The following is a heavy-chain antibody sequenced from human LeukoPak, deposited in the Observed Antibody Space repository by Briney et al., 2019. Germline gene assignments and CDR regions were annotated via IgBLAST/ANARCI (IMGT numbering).Heavy chain of an antibody. CDR1: GFTFSSYA. J-gene: IGHJ4*02. V-gene: IGHV3-23*01. Sequence: GGSLRLSCAASGFTFSSYAMSWVRQAPGRGLEWVSAISGSGGSTYYADSVKGRFTISRDNSKNTLYLQMNSLRAEDTAVYYCAKGPLVGATTGSWVDYWGQGTLVTVSS. CDR3: AKGPLVGATTGSWVDY. D-gene: IGHD1-26*01. CDR2: ISGSGGST.